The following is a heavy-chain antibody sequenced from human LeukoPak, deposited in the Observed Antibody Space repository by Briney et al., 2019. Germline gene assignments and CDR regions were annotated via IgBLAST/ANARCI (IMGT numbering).Heavy chain of an antibody. CDR1: GYTFTSYY. J-gene: IGHJ4*02. D-gene: IGHD3-22*01. CDR3: ARIDYYDSSGRDY. CDR2: INPNSGGT. V-gene: IGHV1-2*02. Sequence: ASVKVSCKASGYTFTSYYMHWVRQAPGQGLEWMGWINPNSGGTNYAQKFQGRVTMTRDTSISTAYMELSRLRSDDTAVYYCARIDYYDSSGRDYWGQGTLVTVSS.